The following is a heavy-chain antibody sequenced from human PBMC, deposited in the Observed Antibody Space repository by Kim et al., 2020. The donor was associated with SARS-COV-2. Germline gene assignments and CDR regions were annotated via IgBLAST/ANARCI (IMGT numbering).Heavy chain of an antibody. CDR2: INTAGDTS. V-gene: IGHV3-23*01. Sequence: GGSLRLSCAASGFTFGSYAMAWVRQAPGKGLEWVSAINTAGDTSSYADSVRGRFTISRDNSKNMLFLQMSSLRADDTAVYYCAKRRIAASGDFQDWGQVTLVTVSS. CDR1: GFTFGSYA. CDR3: AKRRIAASGDFQD. J-gene: IGHJ1*01. D-gene: IGHD6-13*01.